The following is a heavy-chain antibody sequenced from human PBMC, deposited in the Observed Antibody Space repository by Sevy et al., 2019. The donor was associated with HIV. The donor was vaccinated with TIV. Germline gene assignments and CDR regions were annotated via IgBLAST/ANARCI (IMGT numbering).Heavy chain of an antibody. V-gene: IGHV1-2*02. Sequence: ASVKVSCEASGFSFTAYFIHWVRQAPGQGLEWMGWINPNSGGTNYAQKFQGRVTMTSDASIGAAYMELTSLTSDDTAVYYCARDRFIFGSGPPDSWGQGTLVTVSS. CDR2: INPNSGGT. D-gene: IGHD2-15*01. J-gene: IGHJ4*02. CDR3: ARDRFIFGSGPPDS. CDR1: GFSFTAYF.